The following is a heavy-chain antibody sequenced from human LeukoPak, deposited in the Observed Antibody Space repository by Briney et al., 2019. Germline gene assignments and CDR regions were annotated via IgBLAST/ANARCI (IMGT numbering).Heavy chain of an antibody. CDR2: IYSGGST. CDR1: EFIINDYA. Sequence: GGSLRLSCAASEFIINDYAMHWVRQAPGKGLEWVSFIYSGGSTHYSDSVKGRFTISRDNSKNTLYLQMNSLRAEDTAVYYCARRAGAYSHPYDYWGQGTLVTVSS. V-gene: IGHV3-53*01. D-gene: IGHD4/OR15-4a*01. CDR3: ARRAGAYSHPYDY. J-gene: IGHJ4*02.